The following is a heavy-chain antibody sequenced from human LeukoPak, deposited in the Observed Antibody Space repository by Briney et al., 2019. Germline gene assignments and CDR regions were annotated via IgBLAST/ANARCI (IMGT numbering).Heavy chain of an antibody. CDR2: ISSSGSTI. CDR1: GFTFSVYS. J-gene: IGHJ4*02. V-gene: IGHV3-48*04. CDR3: ARVTRQSSRYYFDY. D-gene: IGHD6-13*01. Sequence: GGSLRLSCAASGFTFSVYSMTWVRQAPGKGLEWLSYISSSGSTIYYADSVKGRFTISRDNAKNSLYLQMNSLRAEDTAVYYCARVTRQSSRYYFDYWGQGTLVTVSS.